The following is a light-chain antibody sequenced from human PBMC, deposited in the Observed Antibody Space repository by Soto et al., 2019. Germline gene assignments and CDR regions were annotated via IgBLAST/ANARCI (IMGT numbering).Light chain of an antibody. CDR1: QGLVYIDGNTY. CDR2: QVS. Sequence: DVVMTQAPLSLPVTLGQPASISCRSSQGLVYIDGNTYLNWFHQRPGQSPRRLSYQVSNRGSGVPGRFRGSGSGTDFTLKISKLEAEDVVVYDCMQGPHWPLTFGGGTKVDIK. CDR3: MQGPHWPLT. J-gene: IGKJ4*01. V-gene: IGKV2-30*01.